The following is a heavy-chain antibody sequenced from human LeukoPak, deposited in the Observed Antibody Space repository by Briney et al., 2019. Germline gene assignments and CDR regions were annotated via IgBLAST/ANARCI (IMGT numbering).Heavy chain of an antibody. CDR2: INPSGGST. V-gene: IGHV1-46*01. CDR1: GYTFTSYY. Sequence: ASVKVSCKASGYTFTSYYMHWVRQAPGQGPEWMGIINPSGGSTSYAQKFQGRVTMTRDTSTSTVYMELSSLRSEDTAVYYCAGVRGTDGMDVWGQGTTVTVSS. CDR3: AGVRGTDGMDV. D-gene: IGHD1-14*01. J-gene: IGHJ6*02.